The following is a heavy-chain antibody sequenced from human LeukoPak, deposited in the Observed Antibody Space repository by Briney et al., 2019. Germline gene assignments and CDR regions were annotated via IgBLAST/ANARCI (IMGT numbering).Heavy chain of an antibody. CDR2: IYHSGST. Sequence: SQTLSLICAVSGGSISSGGYSWSWIRQPPGKGLEWIGYIYHSGSTYYNPSLKSRVTISVDRSKSQFSLKLSSVTAADTAVYYCARDIGGGGWFDPWGQGTLVTVSS. D-gene: IGHD3-16*01. V-gene: IGHV4-30-2*01. CDR3: ARDIGGGGWFDP. CDR1: GGSISSGGYS. J-gene: IGHJ5*02.